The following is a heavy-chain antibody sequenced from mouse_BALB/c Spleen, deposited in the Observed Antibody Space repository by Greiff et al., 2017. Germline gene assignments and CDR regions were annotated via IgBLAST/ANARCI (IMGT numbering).Heavy chain of an antibody. CDR1: GYTFTSYW. CDR2: IYPGDGDT. Sequence: VQLQQSGAELARPGASVKLSCKASGYTFTSYWMQWVKQRPGQGLEWIGAIYPGDGDTRYTQKFKGKATLTADKSSSTAYMQLSSLASEDSAVYYCARGDYYAMDDWGQGTSVTVSS. V-gene: IGHV1-87*01. J-gene: IGHJ4*01. CDR3: ARGDYYAMDD.